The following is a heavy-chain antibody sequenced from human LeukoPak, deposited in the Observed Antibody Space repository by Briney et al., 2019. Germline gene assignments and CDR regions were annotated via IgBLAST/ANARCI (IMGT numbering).Heavy chain of an antibody. V-gene: IGHV3-48*03. D-gene: IGHD3-9*01. J-gene: IGHJ4*02. CDR1: GFTFSSYE. Sequence: GGSLRLSCAASGFTFSSYEMNWVRQAPGKGLEWVSYISSRATTIYYADSVKGRFTISRDNAKNSLYLQMNSLRAEDTAVYYCARDKDGYYDILTGYYRGPFEYWGQGTLVTVSS. CDR2: ISSRATTI. CDR3: ARDKDGYYDILTGYYRGPFEY.